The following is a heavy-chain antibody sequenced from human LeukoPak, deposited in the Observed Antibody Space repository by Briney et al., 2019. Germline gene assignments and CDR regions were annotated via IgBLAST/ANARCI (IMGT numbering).Heavy chain of an antibody. D-gene: IGHD3-22*01. CDR2: VTGTGGTT. Sequence: GSLRLSCAASGFTFSDYAMTWVRQAPGKGLEWVSGVTGTGGTTYYADSVKGRFTISRDNFKNTLYLQMNSLRAEDTAVYYCAKLEGVYYPHRFGPWGQGTLVTVSS. J-gene: IGHJ5*02. CDR1: GFTFSDYA. CDR3: AKLEGVYYPHRFGP. V-gene: IGHV3-23*01.